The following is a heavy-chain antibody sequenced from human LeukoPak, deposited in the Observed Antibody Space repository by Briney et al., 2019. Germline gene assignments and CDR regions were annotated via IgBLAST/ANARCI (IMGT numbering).Heavy chain of an antibody. CDR1: GFTFSSYS. V-gene: IGHV3-21*01. CDR2: ISSSSSYI. Sequence: PGGSLRPSCAASGFTFSSYSMNWVRQAPGKGLEWVSSISSSSSYIYYADSVKGRFTISRDNAKNSLYLQMNSLRAEDTAVYYCARRERYCSGGSCYPLFDPWGQGTLVTVSS. D-gene: IGHD2-15*01. CDR3: ARRERYCSGGSCYPLFDP. J-gene: IGHJ5*02.